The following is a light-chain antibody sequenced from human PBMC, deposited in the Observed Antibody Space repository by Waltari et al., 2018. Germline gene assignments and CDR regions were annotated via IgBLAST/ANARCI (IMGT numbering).Light chain of an antibody. V-gene: IGKV1-5*03. CDR2: KAS. J-gene: IGKJ4*01. CDR3: QEYDSLPVT. Sequence: DIQMTQSPSSLSASVGDRVTITCRASQSVTNNLAWYQQAPGKAPKVLSHKASRLESGAPSRFSGSGYGTEFTLTISSLQPDDFATYYCQEYDSLPVTFGGGTKVEI. CDR1: QSVTNN.